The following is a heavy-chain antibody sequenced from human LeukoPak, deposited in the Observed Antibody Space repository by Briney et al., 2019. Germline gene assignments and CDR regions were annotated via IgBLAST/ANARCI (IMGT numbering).Heavy chain of an antibody. CDR2: ISERGGST. J-gene: IGHJ4*02. D-gene: IGHD3-10*01. CDR3: AKRGIVIRAVIIIGFHKEAYYFDY. CDR1: GITLSNYG. Sequence: GGSLRLSCVVPGITLSNYGMSWVRQAPGKGLEWVSGISERGGSTNYADSVKGRFIISRDTSKNTVYLQMNSLRVEDTAVYFCAKRGIVIRAVIIIGFHKEAYYFDYWGQGILVTVSS. V-gene: IGHV3-23*01.